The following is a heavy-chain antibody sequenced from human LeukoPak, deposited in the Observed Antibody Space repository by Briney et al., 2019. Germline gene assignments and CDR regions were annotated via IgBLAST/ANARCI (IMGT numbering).Heavy chain of an antibody. CDR3: AGGHYRLEY. CDR1: GGSINSGY. CDR2: LYPSGST. D-gene: IGHD1-26*01. J-gene: IGHJ4*02. Sequence: SQTLSLTCSVSGGSINSGYWSWLRQPPGKGLEWIGLLYPSGSTNYNPSLKSRVTISVDTSRTQFSLKLSSMTAADTAVYYCAGGHYRLEYWGQGTLVTVSS. V-gene: IGHV4-59*01.